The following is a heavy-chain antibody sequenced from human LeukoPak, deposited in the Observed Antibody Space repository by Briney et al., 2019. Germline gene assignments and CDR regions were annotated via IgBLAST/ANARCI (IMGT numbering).Heavy chain of an antibody. CDR2: ISSSGTTI. CDR3: ARDPTYYYDSSGIY. J-gene: IGHJ4*02. Sequence: QLGGSLRLSCAASGFTFSSNSMNWVRQAPGKGLEWVSYISSSGTTIYYADSVKGRFTISRDNAKNSLYLQMNSLRAEDTAMYYCARDPTYYYDSSGIYWGQGTLVTVSS. D-gene: IGHD3-22*01. CDR1: GFTFSSNS. V-gene: IGHV3-48*01.